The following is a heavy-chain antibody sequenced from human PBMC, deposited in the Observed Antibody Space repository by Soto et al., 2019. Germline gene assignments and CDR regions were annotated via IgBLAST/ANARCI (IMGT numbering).Heavy chain of an antibody. CDR2: IYYSGST. CDR3: ASVRRGGYDSLRYYYGMDV. Sequence: PSETLSLTCTVSGGSISSSSYYWGWIRQPPGKGLEWIGSIYYSGSTYYNPSLKSRVTISVDTSKNQFSLKLSSVTAADTAVYYCASVRRGGYDSLRYYYGMDVCGQGTTVTVSS. V-gene: IGHV4-39*01. J-gene: IGHJ6*02. D-gene: IGHD5-12*01. CDR1: GGSISSSSYY.